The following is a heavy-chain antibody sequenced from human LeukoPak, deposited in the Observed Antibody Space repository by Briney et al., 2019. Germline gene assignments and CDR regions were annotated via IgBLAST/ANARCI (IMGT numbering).Heavy chain of an antibody. Sequence: QPGGSLRLSCAASGITVSTNYMSWVRQAPGKGLEWVSIIYSSGATFYADSVKGRFTISRENSKNTLWLQMNSLRAEDTAVYYCARLHYDVLTGPFDYWGQGTLVTVSS. CDR3: ARLHYDVLTGPFDY. CDR1: GITVSTNY. CDR2: IYSSGAT. J-gene: IGHJ4*02. V-gene: IGHV3-66*04. D-gene: IGHD3-9*01.